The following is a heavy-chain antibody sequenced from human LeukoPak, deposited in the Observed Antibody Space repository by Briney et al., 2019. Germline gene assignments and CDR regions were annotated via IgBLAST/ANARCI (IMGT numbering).Heavy chain of an antibody. Sequence: GGSLRLSCAGSGFTFSSYDMSWVRQAPGKGLEWVSTISDSGGTTYSADSVKGRFTISRDNSKNTLYLQMNSLRAEDTAVYYCAKGLVVIRFGHFDSWGQGTLVTVSS. CDR1: GFTFSSYD. CDR3: AKGLVVIRFGHFDS. CDR2: ISDSGGTT. V-gene: IGHV3-23*01. D-gene: IGHD3-22*01. J-gene: IGHJ4*02.